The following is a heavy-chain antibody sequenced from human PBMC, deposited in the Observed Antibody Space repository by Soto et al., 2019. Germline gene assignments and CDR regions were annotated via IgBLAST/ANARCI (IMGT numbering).Heavy chain of an antibody. CDR3: ATDYTGTISVGDYYYYGMDV. J-gene: IGHJ6*02. CDR2: FDPEDGET. D-gene: IGHD1-7*01. Sequence: ASGEVSCKVSGYTLTELSMHWVRQAPGKGLEWMGGFDPEDGETIYAQKFQGRVTMTEDTSTDTAYMELSSLRSEDTAVYYCATDYTGTISVGDYYYYGMDVWGQGTTVTVSS. V-gene: IGHV1-24*01. CDR1: GYTLTELS.